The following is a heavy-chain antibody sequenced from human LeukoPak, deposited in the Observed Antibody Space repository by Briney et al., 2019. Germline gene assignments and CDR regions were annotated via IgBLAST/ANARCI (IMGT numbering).Heavy chain of an antibody. CDR3: ARVRCSSTSCFDAFDI. J-gene: IGHJ3*02. V-gene: IGHV6-1*01. Sequence: SQTLSLTCAISGDSVSSNSAAWNWIRQSPSRGLEWLGRTYYRSKWYNDYAVSVKSRITINPDTSKNQFSLQLNSVAPEDAAVYYCARVRCSSTSCFDAFDIWGQGTMVTVSS. CDR1: GDSVSSNSAA. CDR2: TYYRSKWYN. D-gene: IGHD2-2*01.